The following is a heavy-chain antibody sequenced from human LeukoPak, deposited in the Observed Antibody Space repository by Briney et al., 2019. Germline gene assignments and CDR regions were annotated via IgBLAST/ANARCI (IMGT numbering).Heavy chain of an antibody. CDR1: GGTFSIYA. J-gene: IGHJ6*03. CDR3: ARGDITMVRGVYYYYYYMDV. V-gene: IGHV1-69*06. D-gene: IGHD3-10*01. Sequence: SVTVSCKASGGTFSIYAISWVRQAPGQGREWMGGIIPIFGTANYAQKFQGRVTITADKSTSTAYMELSSLRSEDTAVYYCARGDITMVRGVYYYYYYMDVWGKGTTVTVSS. CDR2: IIPIFGTA.